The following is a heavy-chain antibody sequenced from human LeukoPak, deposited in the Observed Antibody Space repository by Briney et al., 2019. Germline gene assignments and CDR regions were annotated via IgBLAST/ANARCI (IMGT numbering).Heavy chain of an antibody. V-gene: IGHV3-7*05. CDR1: GFTFSTYW. CDR2: IKQDGSEI. Sequence: GGSLRLSCATSGFTFSTYWMNWVXQAPGXXLEWVAKIKQDGSEIYYVDYVKGRFTISRDNAKDSLYLQMNSLRAEDTAMYYCARGLSGYIDYWGQGTLVTVSS. CDR3: ARGLSGYIDY. J-gene: IGHJ4*02.